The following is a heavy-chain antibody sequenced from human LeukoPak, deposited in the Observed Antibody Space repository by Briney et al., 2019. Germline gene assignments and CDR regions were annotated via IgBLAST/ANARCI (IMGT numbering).Heavy chain of an antibody. CDR3: ARGRIVGETSWFDP. CDR1: GYTFTNYY. D-gene: IGHD1-26*01. Sequence: GAPVKVSCKTSGYTFTNYYIHWVRQAPGQGLEWMGIINLSGGSTSYAQKFQGRVTMTRDTSTSTVYMELSSLRSDDTAVYYCARGRIVGETSWFDPWGQGTLVTVSS. V-gene: IGHV1-46*01. J-gene: IGHJ5*02. CDR2: INLSGGST.